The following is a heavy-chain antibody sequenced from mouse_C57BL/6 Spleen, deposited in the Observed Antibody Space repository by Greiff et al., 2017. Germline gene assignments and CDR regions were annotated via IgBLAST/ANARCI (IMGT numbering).Heavy chain of an antibody. CDR3: ARRGAELGPFDC. CDR1: GYTFTSYW. D-gene: IGHD4-1*01. Sequence: QVQLQQPGAELVMPGASVKLSCKASGYTFTSYWMHWVKQRPGQGLEWIGEIDPSDGYTNYNQKFKGKSTLTVDKSSSTAYMRRSSLTSEDSAVYYCARRGAELGPFDCGGQGTTLTVAS. V-gene: IGHV1-69*01. J-gene: IGHJ2*01. CDR2: IDPSDGYT.